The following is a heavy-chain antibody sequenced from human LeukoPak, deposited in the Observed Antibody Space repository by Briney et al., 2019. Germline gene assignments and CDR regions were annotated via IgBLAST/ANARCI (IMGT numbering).Heavy chain of an antibody. V-gene: IGHV3-9*01. CDR3: AKDSRYSSGWASFDF. J-gene: IGHJ4*02. D-gene: IGHD6-19*01. Sequence: GGSLRLSCAASGFTFDDYVMHWVRQAPGKGLEWVSGISWNSGSIAYADSVKGRFTISRDNAKNSLYLQMNSLGTEDTALYYCAKDSRYSSGWASFDFWGQGTLVTVSS. CDR2: ISWNSGSI. CDR1: GFTFDDYV.